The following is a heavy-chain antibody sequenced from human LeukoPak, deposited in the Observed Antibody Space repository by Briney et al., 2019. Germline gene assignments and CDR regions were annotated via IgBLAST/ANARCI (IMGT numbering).Heavy chain of an antibody. CDR2: INHSGST. CDR1: GGSFSGYY. J-gene: IGHJ6*02. D-gene: IGHD2-21*02. CDR3: ARIGAYCGGDCPVNYYYGMDV. V-gene: IGHV4-34*01. Sequence: SETLSLTCAVYGGSFSGYYWSWIRQPPGKGLEWIGEINHSGSTNYNPSLKSRVTISVDTPKNQFSLKLSSVTAADTAVYYCARIGAYCGGDCPVNYYYGMDVWGQGTTVTVSS.